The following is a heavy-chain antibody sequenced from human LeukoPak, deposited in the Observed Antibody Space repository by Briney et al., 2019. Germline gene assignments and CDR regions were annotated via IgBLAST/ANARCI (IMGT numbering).Heavy chain of an antibody. CDR1: GLTFSDYY. V-gene: IGHV3-11*01. CDR3: ARDSIVRGNIGNDMDV. D-gene: IGHD2-8*01. Sequence: PGGSLRLSCAASGLTFSDYYMSWIRQAPGKGLEWVSYISHSGRTMYYADSVKGRFTISRDNAKNSLYLQMNSLRAGDTAVYYCARDSIVRGNIGNDMDVWGKGTTVTDSS. CDR2: ISHSGRTM. J-gene: IGHJ6*03.